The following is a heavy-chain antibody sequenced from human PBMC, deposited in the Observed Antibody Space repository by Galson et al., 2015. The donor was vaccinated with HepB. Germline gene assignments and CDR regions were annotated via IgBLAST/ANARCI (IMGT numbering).Heavy chain of an antibody. CDR2: TYYRSKWYN. J-gene: IGHJ4*02. CDR1: GDSVSSNSAA. Sequence: CAISGDSVSSNSAAWNWIRQSPSGGLEWLGRTYYRSKWYNDYAVSVKSRITINPDTSKNQFSLQLNSVTPEDTAVYYCARTRYSSGWYGFDYWGQGTLVTVSS. CDR3: ARTRYSSGWYGFDY. D-gene: IGHD6-19*01. V-gene: IGHV6-1*01.